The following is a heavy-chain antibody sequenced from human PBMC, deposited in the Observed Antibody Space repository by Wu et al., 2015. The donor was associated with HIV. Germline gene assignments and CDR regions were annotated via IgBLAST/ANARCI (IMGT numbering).Heavy chain of an antibody. D-gene: IGHD5-18*01. CDR2: MNPNSGNT. CDR3: ARNTDSVATSLYSLGV. Sequence: QVHLLQSGAEVKKSGSSVRVSCKASGYTFTSYDINWVRQATGQGLEWMGWMNPNSGNTGYAQKFQGRVTMTRNTSISTAYMELSSLRSEDTGVYYCARNTDSVATSLYSLGVWGQGTVVTVSS. CDR1: GYTFTSYD. V-gene: IGHV1-8*01. J-gene: IGHJ6*02.